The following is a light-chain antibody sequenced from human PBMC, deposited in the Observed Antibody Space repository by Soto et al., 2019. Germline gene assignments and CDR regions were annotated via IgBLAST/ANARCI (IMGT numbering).Light chain of an antibody. V-gene: IGKV3-15*01. J-gene: IGKJ1*01. CDR3: QQYYKWPRT. CDR2: DAS. CDR1: QSVRSN. Sequence: EIVLTQSPATLSVSPGERATLSCRASQSVRSNLAWYQQKAGQAPRLLIFDASTRATNIPARFSGSGSGTDFSLIISSLQSEDVAIYYCQQYYKWPRTFGPGTKVDIK.